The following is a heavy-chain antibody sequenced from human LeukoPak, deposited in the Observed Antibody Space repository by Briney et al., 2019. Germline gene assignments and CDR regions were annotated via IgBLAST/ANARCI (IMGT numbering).Heavy chain of an antibody. CDR2: IYYGENT. CDR3: ARRDDSSGYHKIFGY. J-gene: IGHJ4*02. V-gene: IGHV4-39*01. D-gene: IGHD3-22*01. CDR1: GFTFSSYG. Sequence: PGGTLRLSCAASGFTFSSYGMSWIRQPPGKGLEWIGNIYYGENTYYNPSLKSRVTISIDTSKNQFYLKLSSLTAADTAVYYCARRDDSSGYHKIFGYWGPGTLVTVSS.